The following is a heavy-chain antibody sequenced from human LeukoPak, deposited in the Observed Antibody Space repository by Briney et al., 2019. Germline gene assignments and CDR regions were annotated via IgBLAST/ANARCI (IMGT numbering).Heavy chain of an antibody. J-gene: IGHJ6*02. CDR1: GYTLTELS. D-gene: IGHD6-13*01. Sequence: ASVKVSCKVSGYTLTELSMHWVRQAPGKGLEWMGGFDPEDGETIYAQKFQGRVTMTEDTSTDTAYMELSSLRSEDTAVYYCATLPYSSSPYYYYGMVVWGQGTTVTVSS. CDR2: FDPEDGET. CDR3: ATLPYSSSPYYYYGMVV. V-gene: IGHV1-24*01.